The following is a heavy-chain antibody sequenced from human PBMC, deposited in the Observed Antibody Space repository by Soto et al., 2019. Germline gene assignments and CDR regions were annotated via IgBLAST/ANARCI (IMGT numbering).Heavy chain of an antibody. CDR2: IIPIFGTA. V-gene: IGHV1-69*13. CDR3: ARDRGYCSSTSCYENGMDV. J-gene: IGHJ6*02. Sequence: ASVKVSCKASGGTFSSYAISWVRQAPGQGLEWMGGIIPIFGTANYAQKFQGRVTITADESTSTAYMELSSLRSEDTAMYYCARDRGYCSSTSCYENGMDVWGQGTTVTVS. CDR1: GGTFSSYA. D-gene: IGHD2-2*01.